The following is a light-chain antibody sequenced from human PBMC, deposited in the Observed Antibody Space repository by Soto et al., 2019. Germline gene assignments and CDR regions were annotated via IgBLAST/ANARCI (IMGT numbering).Light chain of an antibody. CDR1: SSDVGGYNF. V-gene: IGLV2-8*01. Sequence: QSALTQPPSASGSPGQSVTISCTGASSDVGGYNFVSWYQQHPGKAPTLMIYDVTKPPSGVPERFSGSKSGNTASLTVAVLQADDEAYYCYSPHACARIPVAFVGGTKVTV. CDR3: SPHACARIPVA. CDR2: DVT. J-gene: IGLJ3*02.